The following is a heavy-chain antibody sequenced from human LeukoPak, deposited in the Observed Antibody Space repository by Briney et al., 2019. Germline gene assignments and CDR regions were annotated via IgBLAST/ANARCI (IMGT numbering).Heavy chain of an antibody. V-gene: IGHV4-59*01. Sequence: PSETLSLTCTVSGGSISSYHWSWIRQPPGKGLEWIGYIYYSGSTNYNPSLKSRVTISVDTSKNQFSLKLSSVTAADTAVYYCARNLMGKQLWFDYWGQGTLVTVSS. CDR3: ARNLMGKQLWFDY. CDR2: IYYSGST. CDR1: GGSISSYH. J-gene: IGHJ4*02. D-gene: IGHD5-18*01.